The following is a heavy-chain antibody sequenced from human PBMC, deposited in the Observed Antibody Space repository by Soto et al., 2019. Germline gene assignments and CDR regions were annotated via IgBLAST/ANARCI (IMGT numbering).Heavy chain of an antibody. D-gene: IGHD3-22*01. Sequence: KPSETLSLTCTVSGGSISSGDYYWSWIRQPPGKGLEWIGYIYYSGSTYYNPSLKSRVTISVDTSKNQFSLKLSSVTAADTAVYYCARERTYYYDSSGYRKAAGFDYWGQGTLVTVSS. CDR2: IYYSGST. CDR3: ARERTYYYDSSGYRKAAGFDY. J-gene: IGHJ4*02. V-gene: IGHV4-30-4*01. CDR1: GGSISSGDYY.